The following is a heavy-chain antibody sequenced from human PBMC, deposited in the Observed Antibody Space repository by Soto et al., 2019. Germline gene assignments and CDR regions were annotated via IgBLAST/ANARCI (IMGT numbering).Heavy chain of an antibody. V-gene: IGHV4-39*01. CDR2: IYYSGST. J-gene: IGHJ5*02. Sequence: QLQLQESGPGLVKPSETLSLTCTVSGGSISSSSYYWGWIRQPPGKGLEWIGRIYYSGSTYYNPSLKSRVPISLDSCKNQFSLELSSGIAADTAVYYCARAVLLLFGELIGPNWFDPWGQGTLVTVSS. CDR3: ARAVLLLFGELIGPNWFDP. D-gene: IGHD3-10*01. CDR1: GGSISSSSYY.